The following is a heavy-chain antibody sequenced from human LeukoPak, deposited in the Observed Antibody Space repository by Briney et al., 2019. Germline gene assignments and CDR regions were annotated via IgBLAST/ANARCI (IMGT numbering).Heavy chain of an antibody. V-gene: IGHV4-59*01. CDR3: ARLYGNWFDP. CDR1: GGSISSYY. J-gene: IGHJ5*02. D-gene: IGHD2-8*01. Sequence: KPSETLSLTCTASGGSISSYYWSWIRQPPGKGLEWIGYIYYSGSTNYNPSLKSRVTISVDTSKNQFSLKLSSVTAADTAVYYCARLYGNWFDPWGQGTLVTVSS. CDR2: IYYSGST.